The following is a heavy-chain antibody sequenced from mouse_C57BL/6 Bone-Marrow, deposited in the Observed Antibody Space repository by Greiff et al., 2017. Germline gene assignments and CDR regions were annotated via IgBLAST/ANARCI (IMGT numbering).Heavy chain of an antibody. V-gene: IGHV1-64*01. J-gene: IGHJ4*01. CDR1: GYTFTNYW. CDR2: MHPNGGSP. D-gene: IGHD2-4*01. Sequence: HLHQPGAELVKPGASVKLSCKASGYTFTNYWMHWVKQSPGQGLEWIGMMHPNGGSPDYNEKFKSEATLSVDKSSRTAYLELSSLTAEDSAVYYCARSYDYDDDTMDYWGQGTSVTVSS. CDR3: ARSYDYDDDTMDY.